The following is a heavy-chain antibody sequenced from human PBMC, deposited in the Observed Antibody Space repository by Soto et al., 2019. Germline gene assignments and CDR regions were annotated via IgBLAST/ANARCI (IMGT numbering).Heavy chain of an antibody. CDR1: GYTFADYF. J-gene: IGHJ4*02. Sequence: ASVKVSCKASGYTFADYFVHWVRLAPGQGLEWMGWVNPDTGVATFPQKFQGRVTVTRDASINTDYMELTHLTSEDTGIYYCARDPIRGGVPYFFDFWGRGTQVTVSS. D-gene: IGHD3-16*01. CDR2: VNPDTGVA. V-gene: IGHV1-2*02. CDR3: ARDPIRGGVPYFFDF.